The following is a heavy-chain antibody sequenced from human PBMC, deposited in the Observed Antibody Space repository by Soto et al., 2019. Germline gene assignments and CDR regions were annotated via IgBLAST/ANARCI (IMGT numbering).Heavy chain of an antibody. CDR1: GASISSSY. CDR2: VYHTGAT. J-gene: IGHJ4*02. V-gene: IGHV4-59*01. Sequence: SETLSLTCTVSGASISSSYWSWIRQSPERGLEWIAYVYHTGATNYNPSLKSRVTISLDTSKGQFSLNLTSLTTADTAVYFCARGGNRYSNVASGVGGFDFWGRGSLVTVSS. D-gene: IGHD5-12*01. CDR3: ARGGNRYSNVASGVGGFDF.